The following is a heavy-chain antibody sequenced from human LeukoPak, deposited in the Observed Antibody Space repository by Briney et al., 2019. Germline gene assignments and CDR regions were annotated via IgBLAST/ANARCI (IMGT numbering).Heavy chain of an antibody. D-gene: IGHD6-19*01. CDR2: MNPNSGNT. V-gene: IGHV1-8*01. CDR3: ARSGAVADYYYYYGMDV. CDR1: GYTFTSYD. Sequence: ASVKVSCKASGYTFTSYDINWVRQATGQGLEWMGWMNPNSGNTGYAQKFQGRVTMTRNTSIRTAYMELSSLRSEDTAVYYCARSGAVADYYYYYGMDVWGQGTTVTVSS. J-gene: IGHJ6*02.